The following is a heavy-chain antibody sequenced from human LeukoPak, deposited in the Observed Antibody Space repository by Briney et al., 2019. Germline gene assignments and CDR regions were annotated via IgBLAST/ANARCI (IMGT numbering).Heavy chain of an antibody. Sequence: SETLSLTCTVSGGTMTNYYWGYIRQPPGKGLQWIAYISYSGKSIYNPSLRSRVTMSVDMSKNQFSLKLTSVTATDTAVYYCVRVGRSLHWNPDFWGLGTLVTVSS. CDR2: ISYSGKS. V-gene: IGHV4-59*01. CDR1: GGTMTNYY. D-gene: IGHD1-1*01. J-gene: IGHJ4*02. CDR3: VRVGRSLHWNPDF.